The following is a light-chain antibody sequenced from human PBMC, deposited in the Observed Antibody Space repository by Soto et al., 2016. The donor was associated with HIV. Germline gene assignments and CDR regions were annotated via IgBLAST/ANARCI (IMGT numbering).Light chain of an antibody. J-gene: IGKJ2*02. CDR3: QQYNSYLWT. CDR2: KAS. CDR1: QSIGRW. V-gene: IGKV1-5*03. Sequence: DIQMTQSPSTLSASVGDRVTITCRASQSIGRWLAWYQQKPGKAPKLLIYKASSLESGVPSRFSGSGSGTEFTLTISSLQPDDFATYYCQQYNSYLWTFGQGTKLEIK.